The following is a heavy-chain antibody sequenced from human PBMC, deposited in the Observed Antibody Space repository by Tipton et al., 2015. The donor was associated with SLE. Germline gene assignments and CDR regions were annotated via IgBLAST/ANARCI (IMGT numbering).Heavy chain of an antibody. Sequence: TLSLTCVVSGKFIGDYYWTWIRQPPGKGLEWIGYIYWGSTNYNPSLKSRVTISLDTSKTHFSLSLSSVTAADTAVYYCARGCSSTTCEPFDYFGLDVWGQGTTVTVSS. CDR1: GKFIGDYY. V-gene: IGHV4-59*01. D-gene: IGHD2-2*01. CDR3: ARGCSSTTCEPFDYFGLDV. CDR2: IYWGST. J-gene: IGHJ6*02.